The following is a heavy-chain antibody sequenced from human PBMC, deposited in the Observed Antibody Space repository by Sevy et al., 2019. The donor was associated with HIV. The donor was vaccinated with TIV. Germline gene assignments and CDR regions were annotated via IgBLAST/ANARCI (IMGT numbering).Heavy chain of an antibody. V-gene: IGHV3-7*01. CDR1: GFTFNTYW. Sequence: GGSLRLSCAASGFTFNTYWMSWVRQAPGKGLEWVANINRDGTEKYHVDSVKGRFTISRDNAKNSQYLQMNSLRAEDTAVYYCARDWPGYGGYEDWGQGTLVTVSS. D-gene: IGHD5-12*01. J-gene: IGHJ4*02. CDR2: INRDGTEK. CDR3: ARDWPGYGGYED.